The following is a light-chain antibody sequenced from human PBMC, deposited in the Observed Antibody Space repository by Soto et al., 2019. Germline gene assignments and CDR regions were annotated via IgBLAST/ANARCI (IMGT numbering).Light chain of an antibody. CDR1: QSVSSD. CDR2: GAS. Sequence: EIEMTQSPDTLSVSPGDGDTLSCRASQSVSSDLAWYQQKPGQSPRLLMYGASTRATDIPARFSGGGSGTEFTLTLSSLQSEDVAISYYLQYHDWPPITFGPGTKVEIK. CDR3: LQYHDWPPIT. V-gene: IGKV3-15*01. J-gene: IGKJ3*01.